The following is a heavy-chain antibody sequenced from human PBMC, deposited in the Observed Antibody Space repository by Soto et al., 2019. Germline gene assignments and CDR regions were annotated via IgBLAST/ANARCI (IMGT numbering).Heavy chain of an antibody. CDR1: GFTFSSYA. D-gene: IGHD3-10*01. J-gene: IGHJ4*02. V-gene: IGHV3-23*01. Sequence: GGSLRLSCAASGFTFSSYAMSWVRQAPGKGLEWVSAISGSGGSTYYADSVKGRFTISRDNSKNTLYLQMNSLRAEDTAVYYCAKALSWTYYYGSGSYYRDKGFDYWGQGTLVTVSS. CDR3: AKALSWTYYYGSGSYYRDKGFDY. CDR2: ISGSGGST.